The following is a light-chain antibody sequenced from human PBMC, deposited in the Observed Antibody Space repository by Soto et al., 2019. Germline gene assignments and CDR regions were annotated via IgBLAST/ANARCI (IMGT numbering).Light chain of an antibody. CDR3: QHFDNFPRAIT. J-gene: IGKJ5*01. CDR2: GAS. CDR1: QDISNY. V-gene: IGKV1-33*01. Sequence: DIQMTQSPSSLSASVGYRVTITCQASQDISNYLNWYQQKPRKAPKLLIHGASNLETGVPSRFSGSGSGTDFTFTISSLQPEDIATYYCQHFDNFPRAITFGQGTRLEI.